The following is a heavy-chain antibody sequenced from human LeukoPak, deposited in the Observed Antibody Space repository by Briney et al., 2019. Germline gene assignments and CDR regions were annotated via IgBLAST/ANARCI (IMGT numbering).Heavy chain of an antibody. Sequence: GGSLRLSCAASGFSFSNYAMHWVRQAPGKGLEWVAVISYDGSNKHSADSGKGQFTISRDNPKNTLYLQMNSLRAEDTAVYYCARDLEMATIFDYWGQGTLVTVSS. J-gene: IGHJ4*02. D-gene: IGHD5-24*01. V-gene: IGHV3-30-3*01. CDR1: GFSFSNYA. CDR2: ISYDGSNK. CDR3: ARDLEMATIFDY.